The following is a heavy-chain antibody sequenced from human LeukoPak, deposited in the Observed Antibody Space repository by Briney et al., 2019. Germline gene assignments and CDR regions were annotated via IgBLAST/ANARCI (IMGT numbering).Heavy chain of an antibody. Sequence: ASVKVSCKASGYTFTSYDINWVRQATGQGLEWMGWMNPNSGNTNYAQKLQGRVTMTTDTSTSTAYMELRSLRSDDTAVYYCARDKARYYDFWSGYYFDYWGQGTLVTVSS. CDR1: GYTFTSYD. CDR2: MNPNSGNT. V-gene: IGHV1-18*01. CDR3: ARDKARYYDFWSGYYFDY. D-gene: IGHD3-3*01. J-gene: IGHJ4*02.